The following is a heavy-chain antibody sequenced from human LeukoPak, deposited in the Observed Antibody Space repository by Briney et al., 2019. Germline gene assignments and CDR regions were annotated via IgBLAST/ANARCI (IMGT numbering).Heavy chain of an antibody. CDR1: GFTFSSYA. CDR2: ISGSGNRT. Sequence: PGGSLRLSCAASGFTFSSYAMSWVRQAPGKGLEWVSSISGSGNRTYYADSVKGRFTISRDNSKNTLFLQMNSLRAEDTAVYYCAKNLYCGGGSCYPSALGMDAWGQGTTVSVSS. CDR3: AKNLYCGGGSCYPSALGMDA. J-gene: IGHJ6*02. D-gene: IGHD2-15*01. V-gene: IGHV3-23*01.